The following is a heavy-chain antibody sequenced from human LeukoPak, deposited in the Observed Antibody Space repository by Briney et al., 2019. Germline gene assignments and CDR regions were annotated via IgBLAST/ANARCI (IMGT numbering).Heavy chain of an antibody. CDR3: SLRGYDSSGYYFDY. V-gene: IGHV1-8*03. CDR2: MNPNSGNT. J-gene: IGHJ4*02. Sequence: ASVKVSCKASGYTFTSYDINWVRQATGQGLEWMGWMNPNSGNTGYAQKFQGRVTITRNTSISTAYMELSSLRSEDTVVYYCSLRGYDSSGYYFDYWGQGTLVTVSS. D-gene: IGHD3-22*01. CDR1: GYTFTSYD.